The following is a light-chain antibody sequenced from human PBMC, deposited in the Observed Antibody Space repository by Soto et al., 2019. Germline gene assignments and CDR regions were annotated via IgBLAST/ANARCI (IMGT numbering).Light chain of an antibody. V-gene: IGKV2-28*01. CDR1: QSLLHSNGYNY. CDR3: MQALQTPPT. Sequence: VMTQSPLSLPVTPGEPASISCRSSQSLLHSNGYNYLDWYLQKPGQSPQLLIYLGSNRASGVPDRFSGSGSGTDFTLKISRVEAEDVGVYYCMQALQTPPTFGQGTKLEIK. CDR2: LGS. J-gene: IGKJ2*01.